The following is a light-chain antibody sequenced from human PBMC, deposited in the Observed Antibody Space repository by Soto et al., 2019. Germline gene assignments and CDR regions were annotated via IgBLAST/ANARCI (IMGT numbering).Light chain of an antibody. CDR1: QDISSG. CDR3: QQANTFPWT. Sequence: DIQMTQSPSSVSASVGDRVTITCRASQDISSGLAWYQQKPGKAPKLLISAASSLQSGVPLRFSGGGYGTDFTLTISSLQPEDFATYYCQQANTFPWTFGQGTKVEIK. CDR2: AAS. V-gene: IGKV1D-12*01. J-gene: IGKJ1*01.